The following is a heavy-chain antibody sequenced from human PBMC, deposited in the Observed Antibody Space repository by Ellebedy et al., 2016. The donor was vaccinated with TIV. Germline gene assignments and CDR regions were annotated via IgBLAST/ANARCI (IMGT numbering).Heavy chain of an antibody. J-gene: IGHJ4*02. D-gene: IGHD3-10*01. CDR1: GFNFKIYS. Sequence: GESLKISXEASGFNFKIYSMAWVRQGPGKGLEWVSGISGRGINTEYEDSVKGRFIISRDNPKNTLYLQMNSLRGDDTAVYYCARERYFGSGSHRPFDYWGQGTLVTVSS. CDR3: ARERYFGSGSHRPFDY. V-gene: IGHV3-23*01. CDR2: ISGRGINT.